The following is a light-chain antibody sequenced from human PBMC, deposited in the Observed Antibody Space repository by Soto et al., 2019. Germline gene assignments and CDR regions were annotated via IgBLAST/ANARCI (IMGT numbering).Light chain of an antibody. J-gene: IGKJ1*01. V-gene: IGKV1-5*01. CDR2: DAS. Sequence: DIQMTQSPSTLSASVGDRVTITCRASQSISSWLAWCQQKPGKAPKLLIYDASSLESGVPSRFSGSGSGTEFTLTISSLQPDDFATYYCQQYNSYPWTFGQGTKV. CDR1: QSISSW. CDR3: QQYNSYPWT.